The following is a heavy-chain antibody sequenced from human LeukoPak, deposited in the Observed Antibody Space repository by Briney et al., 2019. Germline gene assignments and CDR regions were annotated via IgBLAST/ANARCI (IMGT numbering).Heavy chain of an antibody. D-gene: IGHD6-6*01. CDR2: IIPILGIA. CDR3: ARGSRSSSSSKLFDY. V-gene: IGHV1-69*02. Sequence: SSVKVSCKASGGTFSSYTISWVRQAPGHGLEWMGRIIPILGIANYAQKFQGRVTITADKSTSKAYMELSSLRSEDTAVYYCARGSRSSSSSKLFDYWGQGTLVTVSS. J-gene: IGHJ4*02. CDR1: GGTFSSYT.